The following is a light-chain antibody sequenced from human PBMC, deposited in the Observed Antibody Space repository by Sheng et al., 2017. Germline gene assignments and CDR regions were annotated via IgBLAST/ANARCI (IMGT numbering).Light chain of an antibody. CDR2: QDS. Sequence: NELTQPPSVSVSPGQTATISCSGDTLGDKYASWYQQKAGQSPVLIIHQDSQRPSGIPERFSGSKSGNTAALTISGTQALDEADYYCQAWDNSSPVFGTGTKVTVL. J-gene: IGLJ1*01. CDR1: TLGDKY. V-gene: IGLV3-1*01. CDR3: QAWDNSSPV.